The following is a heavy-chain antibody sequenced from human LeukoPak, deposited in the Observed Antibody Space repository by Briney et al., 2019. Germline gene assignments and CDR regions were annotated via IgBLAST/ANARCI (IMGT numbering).Heavy chain of an antibody. CDR2: ISGSGGST. CDR1: GSTFSDYY. CDR3: AKSFHSSGWFYYYGMDV. D-gene: IGHD6-19*01. Sequence: QSGGSLRLSCAASGSTFSDYYMSWIRQAPGKGLEWVSVISGSGGSTYYADSVKGRFAISRDNSKNTLDLQMNSLRAEDTAIYYCAKSFHSSGWFYYYGMDVWGQGTTVTVSS. V-gene: IGHV3-23*01. J-gene: IGHJ6*02.